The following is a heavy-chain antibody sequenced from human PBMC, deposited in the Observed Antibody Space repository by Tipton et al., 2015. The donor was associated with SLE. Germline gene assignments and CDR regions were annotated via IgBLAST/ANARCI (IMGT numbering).Heavy chain of an antibody. CDR3: ARDLEGAYAFDI. J-gene: IGHJ3*02. Sequence: SLRLSCAASGFTFSSYAMSWVRQAPGKGLEWVSVIYSGGSTYYADSVKGRLTISRDNSKNTLYLQMNSLRAEDTAVYYCARDLEGAYAFDIWGQGTMVTVSS. CDR1: GFTFSSYA. CDR2: IYSGGST. V-gene: IGHV3-66*02.